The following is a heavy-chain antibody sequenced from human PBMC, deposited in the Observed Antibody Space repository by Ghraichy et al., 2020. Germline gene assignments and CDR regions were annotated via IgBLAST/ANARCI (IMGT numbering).Heavy chain of an antibody. Sequence: SVKLSCKASGGTFSSYAISWVRQAPGQGLEWMGGIIPIFGTANYAQKFQGRVTITADESTSTAYMELSSLRSEDTAVYYCARGVGYYDSTQNWFDPWGQGTLVTVSS. V-gene: IGHV1-69*13. CDR2: IIPIFGTA. D-gene: IGHD3-22*01. CDR3: ARGVGYYDSTQNWFDP. J-gene: IGHJ5*02. CDR1: GGTFSSYA.